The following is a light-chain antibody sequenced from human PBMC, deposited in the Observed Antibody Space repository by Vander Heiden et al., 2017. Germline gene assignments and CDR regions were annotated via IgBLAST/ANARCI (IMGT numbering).Light chain of an antibody. Sequence: IVLTQSPLSLPVTPGEPASISCRSSQSLLHRNGYNYFHWFLQKPGQSPQLLIYWGSNRASGVPDRFSGSGSGRYFTLQISRVEAEDVGVYYCMQALQTPYTFGQGTKLVIK. V-gene: IGKV2-28*01. CDR3: MQALQTPYT. CDR2: WGS. J-gene: IGKJ2*01. CDR1: QSLLHRNGYNY.